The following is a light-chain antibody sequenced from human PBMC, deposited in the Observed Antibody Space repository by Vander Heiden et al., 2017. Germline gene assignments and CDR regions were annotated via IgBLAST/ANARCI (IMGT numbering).Light chain of an antibody. CDR3: QQSDSKLSIT. Sequence: DIQMTQSPSSLSASVGDRVTITCRSSQSLSSYLNWYQQKPGKAPKLLIYDASSLQSGGPSRFSGSGSGTDFTLTISSRQPEDFAAYYCQQSDSKLSITFGQGTQLEIK. V-gene: IGKV1-39*01. CDR2: DAS. CDR1: QSLSSY. J-gene: IGKJ5*01.